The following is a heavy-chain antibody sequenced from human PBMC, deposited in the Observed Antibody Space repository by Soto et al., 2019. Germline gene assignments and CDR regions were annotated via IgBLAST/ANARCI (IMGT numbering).Heavy chain of an antibody. CDR2: ISAYNGNT. D-gene: IGHD3-10*01. V-gene: IGHV1-18*01. CDR1: GYTFTSYG. Sequence: ASVKVSCKASGYTFTSYGISWVRQAPGQGLEWMGLISAYNGNTNYAQKLQGRVTMTTDTSTSTAYMELRSLRSDDTAVYYCARPLKGVRGVNYYYYGMDVWGQGTTVTVSS. J-gene: IGHJ6*02. CDR3: ARPLKGVRGVNYYYYGMDV.